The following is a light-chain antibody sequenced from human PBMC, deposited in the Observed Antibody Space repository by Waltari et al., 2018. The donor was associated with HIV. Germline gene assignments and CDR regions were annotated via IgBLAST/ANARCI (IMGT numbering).Light chain of an antibody. Sequence: SYDLTQTPSVSVSPGQPASITCPGDQLGAKYAPWYQQKAGQSPVLVIFQDRQRPSGTPDRFSGSNAGNTATLTISGTQAMDEADYYCQAWDSNTAHVLFGGGTKVTVL. CDR3: QAWDSNTAHVL. J-gene: IGLJ2*01. V-gene: IGLV3-1*01. CDR2: QDR. CDR1: QLGAKY.